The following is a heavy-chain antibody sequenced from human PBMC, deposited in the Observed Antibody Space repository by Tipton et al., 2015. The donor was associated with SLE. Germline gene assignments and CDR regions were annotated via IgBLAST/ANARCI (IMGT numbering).Heavy chain of an antibody. CDR2: ISSSSSYI. Sequence: SLRLSCAASGFTFSNYAFSWVRQAPGKGLEWVSSISSSSSYIYYADSVKGRFTISRDNAKNSLYLQMNSLRAEDTAVYYCARSGVVAARLYGYWGQGTLVTVSS. D-gene: IGHD6-6*01. CDR3: ARSGVVAARLYGY. J-gene: IGHJ4*02. V-gene: IGHV3-21*03. CDR1: GFTFSNYA.